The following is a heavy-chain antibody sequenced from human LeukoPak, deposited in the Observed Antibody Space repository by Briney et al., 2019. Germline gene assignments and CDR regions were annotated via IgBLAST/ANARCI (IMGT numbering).Heavy chain of an antibody. J-gene: IGHJ4*02. Sequence: GGSLRLSCTVSGFTVSSNSMSWVRQAPGKGLEWVSFIYSDNTHYSDSVKGRFAISRDNSKNTLYLQMNSLRAEDTAVYYCARRAGAYSHPYDYWGQGTLVTVSS. CDR2: IYSDNT. D-gene: IGHD4/OR15-4a*01. CDR1: GFTVSSNS. CDR3: ARRAGAYSHPYDY. V-gene: IGHV3-53*01.